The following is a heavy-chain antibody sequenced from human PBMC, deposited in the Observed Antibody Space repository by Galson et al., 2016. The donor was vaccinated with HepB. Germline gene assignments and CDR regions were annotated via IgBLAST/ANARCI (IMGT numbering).Heavy chain of an antibody. Sequence: SVKVSCKASGETFRNYRIDWVRQAPGQGLEWMGGIIPLSHTANYAQNFQVRVTITADESTSSSYLELRSLKPEDTAVYYCSRGGPSNQALLFPEPLRTWGQGTLITVSS. J-gene: IGHJ4*02. D-gene: IGHD2-21*02. CDR3: SRGGPSNQALLFPEPLRT. CDR1: GETFRNYR. V-gene: IGHV1-69*13. CDR2: IIPLSHTA.